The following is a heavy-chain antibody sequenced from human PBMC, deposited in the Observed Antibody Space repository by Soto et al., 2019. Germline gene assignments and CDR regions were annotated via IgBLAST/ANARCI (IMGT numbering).Heavy chain of an antibody. D-gene: IGHD3-3*02. J-gene: IGHJ5*02. CDR3: ARQHLWSGYYYAPEGYWFDP. CDR1: GGSISSYY. CDR2: IYYSGST. V-gene: IGHV4-59*08. Sequence: PSETLSLTCTVSGGSISSYYWSWIRKPPGKGLERIGNIYYSGSTNYNPSLKSRVTISVDTSKNQFSLKLSSVTAADTAVYYCARQHLWSGYYYAPEGYWFDPWGQGTLVTVSS.